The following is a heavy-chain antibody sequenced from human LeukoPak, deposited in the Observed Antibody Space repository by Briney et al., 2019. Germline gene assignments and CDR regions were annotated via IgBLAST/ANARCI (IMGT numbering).Heavy chain of an antibody. J-gene: IGHJ4*02. CDR3: AKSTTSGDYVWGSYRSLDY. Sequence: GGSLRLSCAASGFTFSSYVMSWVRQAPGKGLEWVSAISGSGGSTYYADSVKGRFTISRDNSKNTLYLQMNSLRAEDTAVYYCAKSTTSGDYVWGSYRSLDYWGQGTLVTVSS. CDR1: GFTFSSYV. V-gene: IGHV3-23*01. CDR2: ISGSGGST. D-gene: IGHD3-16*02.